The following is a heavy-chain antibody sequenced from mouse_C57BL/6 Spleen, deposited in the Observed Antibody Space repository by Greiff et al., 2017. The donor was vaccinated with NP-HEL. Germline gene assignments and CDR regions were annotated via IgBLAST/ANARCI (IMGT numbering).Heavy chain of an antibody. Sequence: EVMLVESGEGLVKPGGSLKLSCAASGFTFSSYAMSWVRQTPEKRLEWVAYISSGGDYIYYADTVKGRFTISRDNARNTLYLQMSSLKSEDTAMYYCTRAYDYDVYYAMDYWGQGTSVTVSS. CDR3: TRAYDYDVYYAMDY. CDR2: ISSGGDYI. J-gene: IGHJ4*01. V-gene: IGHV5-9-1*02. CDR1: GFTFSSYA. D-gene: IGHD2-4*01.